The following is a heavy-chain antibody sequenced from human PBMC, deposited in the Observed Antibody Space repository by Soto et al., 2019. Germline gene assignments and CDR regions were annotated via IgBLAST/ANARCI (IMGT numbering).Heavy chain of an antibody. J-gene: IGHJ6*01. D-gene: IGHD2-15*01. Sequence: PAKVSCKASGDTLSTYTLTSPRQAPRQGLEWMGWINPNSGGTNYAQKFQGWVTMTRDTSISTAYMELSRLRSDDTAVYYCARGGGYCSGGSCYVDYYYGMDVWGQGTTVTVSS. CDR1: GDTLSTYT. CDR3: ARGGGYCSGGSCYVDYYYGMDV. CDR2: INPNSGGT. V-gene: IGHV1-2*04.